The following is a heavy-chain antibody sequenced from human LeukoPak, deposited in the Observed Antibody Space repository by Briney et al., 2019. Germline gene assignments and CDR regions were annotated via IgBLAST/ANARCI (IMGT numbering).Heavy chain of an antibody. CDR3: AKDRIAAAGTKLAGYLQD. J-gene: IGHJ1*01. CDR1: GFTFSNYW. Sequence: PGGSLRLSCAASGFTFSNYWMTWVRQAPGKGLEWVANIKEDGSEKNYVDSVKGRFTISRDNARNSQFLQMNSLRAEDTAVYYCAKDRIAAAGTKLAGYLQDWGQGTLVTVSS. D-gene: IGHD6-13*01. CDR2: IKEDGSEK. V-gene: IGHV3-7*03.